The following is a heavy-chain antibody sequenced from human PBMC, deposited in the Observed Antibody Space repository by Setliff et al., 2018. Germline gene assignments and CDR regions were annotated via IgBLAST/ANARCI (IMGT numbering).Heavy chain of an antibody. CDR2: IYTSGST. CDR1: GGSISSGSYY. CDR3: ARGRRHYYYYYMDV. V-gene: IGHV4-61*09. J-gene: IGHJ6*03. Sequence: TSETLSLTCTVSGGSISSGSYYWSWIRQPAGKGLEWIGHIYTSGSTNYNPSLKSRVTISVDTSKNQFSLKLSSVTAADTAVYYCARGRRHYYYYYMDVWGKGTTVTVS.